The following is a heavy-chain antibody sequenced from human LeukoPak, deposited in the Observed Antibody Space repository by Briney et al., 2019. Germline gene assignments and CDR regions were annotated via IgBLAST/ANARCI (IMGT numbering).Heavy chain of an antibody. V-gene: IGHV4-59*12. CDR1: GGSISSYY. J-gene: IGHJ4*02. CDR2: IYYSGST. CDR3: ASILTDYPYYFDY. Sequence: PSETLSLTCTVSGGSISSYYWNWIRQPPGKGLEWIGSIYYSGSTYYNPSLKSRVTISVDTSKIQFSLKLTSVTAADTAVYYCASILTDYPYYFDYWGQGALVTVSS. D-gene: IGHD3-9*01.